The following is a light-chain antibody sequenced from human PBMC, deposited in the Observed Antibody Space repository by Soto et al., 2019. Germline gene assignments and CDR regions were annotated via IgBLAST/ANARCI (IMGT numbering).Light chain of an antibody. J-gene: IGKJ1*01. CDR1: QSVSSD. V-gene: IGKV3-20*01. Sequence: ETVLTQSPGTLSLSPGERATLSCGASQSVSSDLAWYHQKPGQAPRLLIYGASNRATGIPDRFSGSGSGTDFTLTISRLEPEDFAVYYCQQYGSSGTFGQGTKVDIK. CDR2: GAS. CDR3: QQYGSSGT.